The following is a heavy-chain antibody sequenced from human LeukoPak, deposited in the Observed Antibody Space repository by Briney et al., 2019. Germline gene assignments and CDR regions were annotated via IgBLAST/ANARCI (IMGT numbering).Heavy chain of an antibody. D-gene: IGHD3-22*01. CDR2: ISGSGGST. CDR1: GFTLSSYA. CDR3: AKAYNSSGYYPPVGFDY. Sequence: PGGSLRLSCAASGFTLSSYAMSWVRQAPGKGLEWVSAISGSGGSTYYADSVKGRFTISRDNSKNTLYLQMNSLRAEDTAVYYCAKAYNSSGYYPPVGFDYWGQGTLVTVSS. V-gene: IGHV3-23*01. J-gene: IGHJ4*02.